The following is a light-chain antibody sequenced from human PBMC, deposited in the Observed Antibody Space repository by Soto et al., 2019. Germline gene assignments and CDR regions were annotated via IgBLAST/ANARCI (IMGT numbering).Light chain of an antibody. CDR2: GAS. J-gene: IGKJ2*01. CDR3: QQSHSTPYT. V-gene: IGKV3-15*01. CDR1: QSVSSN. Sequence: EIVMTQSPATLSVSPGERATLSCRASQSVSSNLAWYQQKPGQAPRLLIYGASTRATGIPARFSGSGSGTEFTLTISSLQSEDFATYYCQQSHSTPYTFGQGTKLEI.